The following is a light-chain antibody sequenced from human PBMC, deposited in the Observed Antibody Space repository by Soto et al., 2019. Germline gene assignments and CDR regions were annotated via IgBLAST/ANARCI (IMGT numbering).Light chain of an antibody. CDR3: QQYGSSSRT. V-gene: IGKV3-20*01. Sequence: DIVLTQSPGTLSLSPGERATLSCRASQSVSSYLAWYQQKPGQAPRLLIYGASSRATGIPDRFSGGGSGTDFTLTISRLEPEVFAVYYCQQYGSSSRTFGQGTKVEVK. CDR2: GAS. J-gene: IGKJ1*01. CDR1: QSVSSY.